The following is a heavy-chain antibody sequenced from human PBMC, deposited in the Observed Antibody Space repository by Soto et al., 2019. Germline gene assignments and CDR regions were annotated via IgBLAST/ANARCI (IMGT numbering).Heavy chain of an antibody. D-gene: IGHD1-20*01. V-gene: IGHV4-61*01. CDR2: IFHSGTT. CDR1: GASISSGSYY. J-gene: IGHJ4*02. Sequence: QVQLQESGPGLVKPSETLSLTCTVSGASISSGSYYWSWIRQPPGKGLEWVGNIFHSGTTNYNPSLMSRLFMSVDAPINQLSLRLSSVTAADTAFYFCARVHITGPVDSWGKGNLVTVSS. CDR3: ARVHITGPVDS.